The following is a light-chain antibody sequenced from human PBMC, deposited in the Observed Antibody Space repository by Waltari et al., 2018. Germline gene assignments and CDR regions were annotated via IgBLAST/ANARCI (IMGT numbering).Light chain of an antibody. CDR3: TAYTTSATLV. CDR1: SQDVGANDY. Sequence: QSALSQPASVSGSPGQSVPISCTGTSQDVGANDYASWYQQHPGRAPKLMIYDVRQRSSGVSNRFSGSRAGNTASLTISGLQTEDEADYYCTAYTTSATLVFGGGTRLTVL. CDR2: DVR. V-gene: IGLV2-14*03. J-gene: IGLJ3*02.